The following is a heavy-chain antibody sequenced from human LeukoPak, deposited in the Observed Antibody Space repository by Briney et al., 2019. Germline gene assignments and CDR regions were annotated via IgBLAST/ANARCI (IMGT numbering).Heavy chain of an antibody. J-gene: IGHJ5*02. V-gene: IGHV4-39*07. CDR1: GGSISSSSYY. D-gene: IGHD5-18*01. Sequence: PSETLSLTCTVSGGSISSSSYYWGWIRQPPGKGLEWIGSIYYSGSTNYHPSLKSRVTISVDTSKNQFSLKLSSVTAADTAVYYCARGGYSYGPPHWFDPWGQGTLVTVSS. CDR3: ARGGYSYGPPHWFDP. CDR2: IYYSGST.